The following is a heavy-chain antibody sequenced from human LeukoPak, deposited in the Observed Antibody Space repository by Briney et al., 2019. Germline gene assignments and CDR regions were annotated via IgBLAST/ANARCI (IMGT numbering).Heavy chain of an antibody. V-gene: IGHV1-2*02. J-gene: IGHJ3*02. CDR3: ARSYSSSWYDMSAFDI. D-gene: IGHD6-13*01. CDR1: GYTFTGYY. CDR2: INPNSGGT. Sequence: GASVKVSCKASGYTFTGYYIHWVRQAPGQGLEWMGWINPNSGGTNCAQKFQGRVTMTRDTSISTAYMELSRLRSDDTAVYYCARSYSSSWYDMSAFDIWGQGTMVTVSS.